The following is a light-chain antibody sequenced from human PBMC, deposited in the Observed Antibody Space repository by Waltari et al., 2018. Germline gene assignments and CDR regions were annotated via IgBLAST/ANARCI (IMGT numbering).Light chain of an antibody. CDR1: SSNLGAGYD. Sequence: QSVLTQPPSVSGAPGQRVTISCTGSSSNLGAGYDVHWYQRLPGTAPKLLTYGNSNRPSGVPDRFSGSKSGTSASLAITGLQAEDEADYYCQSYDSSLSGYVFGTGTKVTVL. CDR2: GNS. J-gene: IGLJ1*01. V-gene: IGLV1-40*01. CDR3: QSYDSSLSGYV.